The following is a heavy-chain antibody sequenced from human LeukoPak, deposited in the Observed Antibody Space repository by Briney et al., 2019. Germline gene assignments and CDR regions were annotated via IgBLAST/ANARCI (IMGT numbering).Heavy chain of an antibody. J-gene: IGHJ6*03. Sequence: PSETLSLTCTVSGGSISTNTYYWAWIRQPPGKGLECIGGIYFSGTTYYNPSLKSRVTISVDTSKNQFSLQLTSVTAADTAVYFRARQSGSAMVYYYYYYMDVWGKGTTVTVSS. V-gene: IGHV4-39*01. D-gene: IGHD5-18*01. CDR1: GGSISTNTYY. CDR2: IYFSGTT. CDR3: ARQSGSAMVYYYYYYMDV.